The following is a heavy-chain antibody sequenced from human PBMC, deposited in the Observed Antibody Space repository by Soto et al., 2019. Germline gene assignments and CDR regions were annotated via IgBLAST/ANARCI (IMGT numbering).Heavy chain of an antibody. CDR2: IYYSGST. CDR1: GGSISSYY. J-gene: IGHJ4*02. V-gene: IGHV4-59*01. Sequence: SSETLSLTCTVSGGSISSYYWSWIRQPPGKGLEWIGYIYYSGSTNYNPSLKSRVTISVDTSKNQFSLKLSSVTAADTAVYYCARHLGGGYSEFDYWGQGTLVTVPS. CDR3: ARHLGGGYSEFDY. D-gene: IGHD3-22*01.